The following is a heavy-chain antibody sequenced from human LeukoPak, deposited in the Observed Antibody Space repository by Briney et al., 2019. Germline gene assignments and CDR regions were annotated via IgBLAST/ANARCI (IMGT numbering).Heavy chain of an antibody. CDR1: GITFSNYW. CDR3: AKGGGKVQDY. V-gene: IGHV3-74*01. Sequence: PGGSLRLSCAASGITFSNYWMHWVRQAPGKALVWVSRISSDGSSTNYADSVKGRFTISRDNAKNTLYLQMNSLRAEDTAVYYCAKGGGKVQDYWGQGTLVTVSS. J-gene: IGHJ4*02. D-gene: IGHD4-23*01. CDR2: ISSDGSST.